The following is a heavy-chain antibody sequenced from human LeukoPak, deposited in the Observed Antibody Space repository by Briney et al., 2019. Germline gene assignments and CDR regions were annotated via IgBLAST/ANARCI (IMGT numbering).Heavy chain of an antibody. CDR3: ARDARYYDILTGYPLFDY. V-gene: IGHV3-30-3*01. J-gene: IGHJ4*02. CDR1: GITFSSYA. Sequence: GRSLRLSCAASGITFSSYAMHWVRQAPGKGLEWVAVIPYDGSNKYYADSVKGRFTISRDNSKNTLYLQMNSLRAEDTAVYFCARDARYYDILTGYPLFDYWGQGTLVTVSS. CDR2: IPYDGSNK. D-gene: IGHD3-9*01.